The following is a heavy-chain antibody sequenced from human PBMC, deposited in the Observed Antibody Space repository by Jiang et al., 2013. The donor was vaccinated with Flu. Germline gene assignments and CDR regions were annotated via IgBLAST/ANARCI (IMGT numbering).Heavy chain of an antibody. Sequence: LSKPSETLSLTCTVSGGSISSYYWSWIRQPPGKGLEWIGYIYYSGSTNYNPSLKSRVTISVDTSKNQFSLKLSSVTAADTAVYYCARGGSSGYYYHDAFDIWGQGTMVTVSS. CDR2: IYYSGST. CDR1: GGSISSYY. V-gene: IGHV4-59*01. D-gene: IGHD3-22*01. CDR3: ARGGSSGYYYHDAFDI. J-gene: IGHJ3*02.